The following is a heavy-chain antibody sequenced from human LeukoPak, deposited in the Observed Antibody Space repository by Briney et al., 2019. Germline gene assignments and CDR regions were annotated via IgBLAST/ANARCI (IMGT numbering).Heavy chain of an antibody. J-gene: IGHJ6*03. CDR2: ISSSRSYI. CDR1: GFTFSNYA. V-gene: IGHV3-21*01. Sequence: KPGGSLRLSCAASGFTFSNYAINWVRQAPGKGLEWVSSISSSRSYIYYADSVKGRFTISRDNAKNSLYLQMNSLRAEDTAVYYCARDLGSVGLNYYYYYMDVWGKGATVTVSS. D-gene: IGHD5/OR15-5a*01. CDR3: ARDLGSVGLNYYYYYMDV.